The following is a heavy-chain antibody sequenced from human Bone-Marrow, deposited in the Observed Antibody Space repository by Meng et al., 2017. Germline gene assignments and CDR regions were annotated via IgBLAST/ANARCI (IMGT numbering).Heavy chain of an antibody. CDR3: ATPRRVGFYYDS. Sequence: GSLRLSCAASGFTFSSYWMHWVRQGPGKGLEWVSSISSSGGSTYYADSVKGRFTISRDDSKSTLYLQMKGLRAEDTAVYYCATPRRVGFYYDSWGQGTLVTVSS. D-gene: IGHD1-26*01. J-gene: IGHJ4*02. V-gene: IGHV3-23*01. CDR2: ISSSGGST. CDR1: GFTFSSYW.